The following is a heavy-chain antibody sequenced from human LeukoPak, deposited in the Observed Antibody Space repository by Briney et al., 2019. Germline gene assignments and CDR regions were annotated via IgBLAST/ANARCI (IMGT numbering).Heavy chain of an antibody. CDR1: GFTFSSYA. V-gene: IGHV3-30-3*01. CDR3: ARDRGVSYCNDGSCYSPDY. D-gene: IGHD2-15*01. CDR2: ISYDGSNK. J-gene: IGHJ4*02. Sequence: PGGSLRLSCAASGFTFSSYAMHWVRQAPGKGLEWVAVISYDGSNKYYADSVKGRFTISRDNSRNALYLQMNSLRAEDTAVYYCARDRGVSYCNDGSCYSPDYWGQGTLVTVSS.